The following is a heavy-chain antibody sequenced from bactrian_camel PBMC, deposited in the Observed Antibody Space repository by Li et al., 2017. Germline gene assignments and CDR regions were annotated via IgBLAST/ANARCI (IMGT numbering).Heavy chain of an antibody. V-gene: IGHV3S53*01. CDR1: GDTISRYC. CDR3: AADLQTCWVFLPHLWNY. D-gene: IGHD5*01. J-gene: IGHJ4*01. CDR2: IESEGVT. Sequence: HVQLVESGGGSAQVGGSLRLSCVASGDTISRYCMGWFRQIPDKEREGVAAIESEGVTTYADSVKGRFTISQDIAGNTVYLQMNSLKPEDTGMYYCAADLQTCWVFLPHLWNYWGQGTQVTVS.